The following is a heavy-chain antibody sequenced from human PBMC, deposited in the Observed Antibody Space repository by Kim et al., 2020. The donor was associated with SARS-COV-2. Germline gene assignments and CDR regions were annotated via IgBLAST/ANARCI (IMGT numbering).Heavy chain of an antibody. Sequence: GGSLRLSCAASGFTFSSYGMHWVRQAPGKGLEWVAVISYDGSNKYCADSVKGRFTISRDNSKNTLYLQMNSLRAEDTAVYYCAKDRRSSKRLLMYYFDYWGQGTLVTVSS. CDR2: ISYDGSNK. CDR3: AKDRRSSKRLLMYYFDY. J-gene: IGHJ4*02. D-gene: IGHD2-21*01. CDR1: GFTFSSYG. V-gene: IGHV3-30*18.